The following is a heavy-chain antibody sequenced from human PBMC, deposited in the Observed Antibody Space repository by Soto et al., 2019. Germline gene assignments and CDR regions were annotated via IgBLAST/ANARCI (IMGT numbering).Heavy chain of an antibody. J-gene: IGHJ6*02. D-gene: IGHD1-1*01. CDR1: GFTFSSYE. CDR2: ISSSGSAI. CDR3: GGTEDYYYGMEV. V-gene: IGHV3-48*03. Sequence: PGRSLRLSCAASGFTFSSYEMNCVRQAPGKGLEWVSYISSSGSAIYYADSVKGRFTISRDNAKNSLYLQMNSLRAEDTAVYYFGGTEDYYYGMEVWGQGTTVTVSS.